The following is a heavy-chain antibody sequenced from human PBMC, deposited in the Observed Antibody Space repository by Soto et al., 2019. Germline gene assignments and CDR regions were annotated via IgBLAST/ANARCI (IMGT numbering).Heavy chain of an antibody. Sequence: QLQLQESGPGLVQPSETLSLTCTVSGGSISSSSYYWGWIRQPPGKGLEWIGSIYYSGSTYYNPSLKGRRTMSVDTSKNQCSLKLSSVPSADTAVYYCARHGSGSYYNNWFDPWGQGTLVPVSS. D-gene: IGHD3-10*01. CDR1: GGSISSSSYY. CDR2: IYYSGST. J-gene: IGHJ5*02. V-gene: IGHV4-39*01. CDR3: ARHGSGSYYNNWFDP.